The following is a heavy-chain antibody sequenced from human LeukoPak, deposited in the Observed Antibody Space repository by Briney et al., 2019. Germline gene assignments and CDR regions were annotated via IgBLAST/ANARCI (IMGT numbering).Heavy chain of an antibody. D-gene: IGHD5-12*01. CDR1: GGTFSSYA. CDR2: IIPIFGTA. Sequence: SVKVSCKASGGTFSSYAISWVRQAPGQGLEWMGGIIPIFGTANYAQKFQGRVTITADESTSTAYMELSSLRSEDTAVYYCARGWWEYSGYGSLDYWGQGTLVTVSS. CDR3: ARGWWEYSGYGSLDY. V-gene: IGHV1-69*13. J-gene: IGHJ4*02.